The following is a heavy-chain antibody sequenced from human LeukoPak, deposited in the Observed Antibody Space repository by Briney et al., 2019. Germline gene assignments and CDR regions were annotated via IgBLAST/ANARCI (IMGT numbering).Heavy chain of an antibody. CDR1: GYTFTGYD. J-gene: IGHJ6*03. V-gene: IGHV1-18*04. Sequence: EASVKVSCKASGYTFTGYDMHWVRQAPGQGLEWMGWINPHTGGTNYAQKLQGRVTMTTDTSTSTAYMELRSLRSDDTAVYYCARWAQPYHYYYMDVWGKGTTVTISS. CDR3: ARWAQPYHYYYMDV. CDR2: INPHTGGT.